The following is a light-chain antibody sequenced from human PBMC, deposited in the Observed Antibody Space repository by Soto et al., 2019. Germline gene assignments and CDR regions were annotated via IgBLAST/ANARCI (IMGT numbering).Light chain of an antibody. V-gene: IGKV3D-15*01. Sequence: EIVMTQSPATLSVSPGERATLSCRASQSVSSNLAWYQQKPGQAPRLLIYGASTRATGIPARFSGSGSGTEFTLTISSLQSEYVAVYYCQQYNSYATFGQGTKLEIK. CDR2: GAS. CDR3: QQYNSYAT. J-gene: IGKJ2*01. CDR1: QSVSSN.